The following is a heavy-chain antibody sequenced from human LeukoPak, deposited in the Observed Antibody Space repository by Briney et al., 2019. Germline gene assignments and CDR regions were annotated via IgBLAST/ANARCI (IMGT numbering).Heavy chain of an antibody. Sequence: GASVKVSCKASGYTFTSYDINWVRQATGQGLEWMGWMNPNSGNTGYAQKFQGRVTMTRDTSTSTVYMELSSLRSEDTAVYYCARMGFVEPATVVSPENFDYWGQGTLVTVSS. V-gene: IGHV1-8*02. D-gene: IGHD4-23*01. CDR1: GYTFTSYD. J-gene: IGHJ4*02. CDR3: ARMGFVEPATVVSPENFDY. CDR2: MNPNSGNT.